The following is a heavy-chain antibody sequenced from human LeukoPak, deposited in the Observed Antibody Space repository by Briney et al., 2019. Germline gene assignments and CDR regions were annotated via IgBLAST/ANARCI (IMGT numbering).Heavy chain of an antibody. D-gene: IGHD2-2*01. Sequence: SQTLSLTCTVSGGSISSGDYYWSWIRQPPGKGLEWIGYIYYSGSTYYNPSLKSRVTISVDTSKNQFSLKLSSVTAADTAVYYCARTVVPAASSMDVWGKGTTVTVSS. CDR2: IYYSGST. CDR1: GGSISSGDYY. V-gene: IGHV4-30-4*01. J-gene: IGHJ6*04. CDR3: ARTVVPAASSMDV.